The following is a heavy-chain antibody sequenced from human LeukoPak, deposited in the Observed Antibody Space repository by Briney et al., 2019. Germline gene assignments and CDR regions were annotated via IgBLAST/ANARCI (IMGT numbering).Heavy chain of an antibody. J-gene: IGHJ4*02. V-gene: IGHV4-59*01. CDR3: ARGYDSSGYYLDY. Sequence: SETLSLTCTVSGGSISSYYWSWIRQPPGKGLEWIGYIYYSGSTNYNPSLKSRVTISVDTSKNQSSLKLSSVTAADTAVYYCARGYDSSGYYLDYWGQGTLVTVSS. CDR2: IYYSGST. D-gene: IGHD3-22*01. CDR1: GGSISSYY.